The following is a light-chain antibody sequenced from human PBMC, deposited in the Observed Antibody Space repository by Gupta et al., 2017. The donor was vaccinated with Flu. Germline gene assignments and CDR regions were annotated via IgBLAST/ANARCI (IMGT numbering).Light chain of an antibody. J-gene: IGKJ1*01. CDR2: GTS. CDR1: HGVDRSY. V-gene: IGKV3-20*01. Sequence: ESATLSCRASHGVDRSYLAWYQQHPGQSPRLLIYGTSSRATGIPGRFSGSGSGTDFTLTISRLEPEDFAVYYCLQYYKSPRTFGQGTRLDIK. CDR3: LQYYKSPRT.